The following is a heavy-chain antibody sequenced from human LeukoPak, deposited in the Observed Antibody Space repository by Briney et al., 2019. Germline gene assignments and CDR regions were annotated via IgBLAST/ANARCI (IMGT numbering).Heavy chain of an antibody. D-gene: IGHD5-24*01. CDR2: IKQDGSEK. V-gene: IGHV3-7*05. Sequence: GGSLRLSCAASGFTFSNYWMSWVRQAPGKGLEWVGNIKQDGSEKRYADSVRGRFSISRDNAQTSLYLQMNSLRAEDTAVYYCARASDPWLQLTWGQGTLVTVSS. CDR3: ARASDPWLQLT. J-gene: IGHJ5*02. CDR1: GFTFSNYW.